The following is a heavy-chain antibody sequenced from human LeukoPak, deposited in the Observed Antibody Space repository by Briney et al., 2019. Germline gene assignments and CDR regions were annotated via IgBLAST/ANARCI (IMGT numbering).Heavy chain of an antibody. D-gene: IGHD3-9*01. CDR2: ISFSGSTI. J-gene: IGHJ4*02. CDR3: ARGEVRGRYFDWLSGAAFY. CDR1: GFTVSDYY. Sequence: GGSLRLSCAASGFTVSDYYMTWIRQAPGKGLDWVSYISFSGSTIYYADSVKGRFIISRDTAKNSLYLQMNSLRAEDTAIYYCARGEVRGRYFDWLSGAAFYWGQGTLVTVSS. V-gene: IGHV3-11*04.